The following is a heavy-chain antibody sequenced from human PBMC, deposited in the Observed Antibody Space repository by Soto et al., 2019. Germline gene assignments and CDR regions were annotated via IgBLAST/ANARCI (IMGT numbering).Heavy chain of an antibody. J-gene: IGHJ4*02. Sequence: GGSLRLSCAASGFTFSDYYMSWIRQAPGKGLEWVSYISSSSSHTNYADSVKGRFTITRDNAKNSLYLQMNSLGAEDTAVYYCARTHSGYDLPNYWGQGTLVTVSS. V-gene: IGHV3-11*06. CDR1: GFTFSDYY. CDR2: ISSSSSHT. CDR3: ARTHSGYDLPNY. D-gene: IGHD5-12*01.